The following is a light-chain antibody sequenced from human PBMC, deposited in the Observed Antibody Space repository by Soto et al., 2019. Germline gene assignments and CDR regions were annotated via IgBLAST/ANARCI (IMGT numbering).Light chain of an antibody. V-gene: IGKV1-33*01. J-gene: IGKJ3*01. CDR2: DAS. CDR3: QQYDSLFT. Sequence: IQMTQSPSSLSAAVGDKVTITCQASEDISNYLNWYQQKPGKAPKLLIYDASNLETGVPSRFGGSGSGTDFTFTISSLQPEDIATYYCQQYDSLFTFGPGTKVEIK. CDR1: EDISNY.